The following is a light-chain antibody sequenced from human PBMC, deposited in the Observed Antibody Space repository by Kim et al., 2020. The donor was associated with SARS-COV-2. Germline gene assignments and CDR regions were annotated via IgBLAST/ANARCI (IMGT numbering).Light chain of an antibody. CDR3: QQYDRSPGT. V-gene: IGKV3-20*01. CDR2: GAS. J-gene: IGKJ1*01. CDR1: QSVNRNY. Sequence: EIVLTQSPGTLSLSPGERATLSCRASQSVNRNYLAWYQQKPGQAPRLLIYGASSRATGIPDRFSGSGSGTDFTLTISRLEPEDFAVYYCQQYDRSPGTFGQGTKVDIK.